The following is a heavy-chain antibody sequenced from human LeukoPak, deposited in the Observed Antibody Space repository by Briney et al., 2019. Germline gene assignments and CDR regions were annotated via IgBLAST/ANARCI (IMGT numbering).Heavy chain of an antibody. J-gene: IGHJ5*02. CDR3: AKLPGYYYDSSGYYGQYNWFDP. CDR2: ISYDGSNK. CDR1: GFTFSSYG. V-gene: IGHV3-30*18. Sequence: GRSLRLSCAASGFTFSSYGMHWVRQAPGKGMEWVAVISYDGSNKYYADSVKGRFTISRDSSKNTLYLQMNGLRAEDTAVYYCAKLPGYYYDSSGYYGQYNWFDPWGQGTLVTVSS. D-gene: IGHD3-22*01.